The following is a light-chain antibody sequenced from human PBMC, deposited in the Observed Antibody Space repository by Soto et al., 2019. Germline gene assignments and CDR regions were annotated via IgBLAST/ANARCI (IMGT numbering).Light chain of an antibody. CDR2: GAS. CDR1: RDIITY. CDR3: QQYDSLWT. Sequence: DIQMTQPLPTLFTFIGKRVTITSRASRDIITYLAWYQHKPGKAPKVLIYGASSLESGVPSRFSGSGSGTEFTLTISSLQPDDSATYYCQQYDSLWTFGQGTKVEIK. J-gene: IGKJ1*01. V-gene: IGKV1-5*01.